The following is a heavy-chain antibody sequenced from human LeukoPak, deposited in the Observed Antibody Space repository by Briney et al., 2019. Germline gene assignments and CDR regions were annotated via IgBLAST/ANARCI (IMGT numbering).Heavy chain of an antibody. V-gene: IGHV4-4*07. CDR3: AGSFLLDSSGYYRDY. CDR1: GGSISSYY. CDR2: IYTSGST. J-gene: IGHJ4*02. Sequence: SETLSLTCTVSGGSISSYYWSWIRQPAGKGLEWIGRIYTSGSTNYNPSLKSRVTISVDTSKNQFSLKLSSVTAADTAVYYCAGSFLLDSSGYYRDYWGQGTLVTISS. D-gene: IGHD3-22*01.